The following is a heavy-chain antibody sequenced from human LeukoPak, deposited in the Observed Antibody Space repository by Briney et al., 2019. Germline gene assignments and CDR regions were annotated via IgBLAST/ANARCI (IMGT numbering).Heavy chain of an antibody. D-gene: IGHD1-7*01. CDR1: GYTFTGYY. CDR2: INPNSGGT. J-gene: IGHJ3*02. CDR3: ARVLRWNYVEDAFDI. V-gene: IGHV1-2*02. Sequence: GASVKVSCKASGYTFTGYYIDWVRQAPGQGLEWMGWINPNSGGTKYGQKFQGRVTMTRDTSISTAYMELSSLRSDDTAVYYCARVLRWNYVEDAFDIWGQGTMVTVSS.